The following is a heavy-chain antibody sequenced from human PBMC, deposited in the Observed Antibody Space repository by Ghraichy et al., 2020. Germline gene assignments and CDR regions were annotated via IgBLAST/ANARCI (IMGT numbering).Heavy chain of an antibody. D-gene: IGHD3-22*01. CDR1: GGSISSTHW. CDR2: IYHSGST. CDR3: ASHPYDSSGSYAGGGS. J-gene: IGHJ4*02. Sequence: SETLSLTCAVSGGSISSTHWWSWVRRPPGTGLEWIGEIYHSGSTNYNPSLKSRVTISVDKSKNQFSLKLSSVTAADSAVYYCASHPYDSSGSYAGGGSWGQGTLVTVSS. V-gene: IGHV4-4*02.